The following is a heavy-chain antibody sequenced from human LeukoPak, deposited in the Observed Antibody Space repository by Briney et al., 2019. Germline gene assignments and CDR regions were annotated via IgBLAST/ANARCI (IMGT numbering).Heavy chain of an antibody. Sequence: PSETLSLTCAVYGGSFSGYYWSWIRQPPGKGLEWIGEINHSGSTNYNPPLKSRVTISVDTSKNQFSLKLSSVTAADTAVYYCARGDYYGMDVWGQGTTVTVSS. CDR3: ARGDYYGMDV. V-gene: IGHV4-34*01. J-gene: IGHJ6*02. CDR1: GGSFSGYY. CDR2: INHSGST.